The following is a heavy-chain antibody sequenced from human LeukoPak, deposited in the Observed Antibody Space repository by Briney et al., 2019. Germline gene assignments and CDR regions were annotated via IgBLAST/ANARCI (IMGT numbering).Heavy chain of an antibody. CDR2: INAGNGNT. CDR1: GYTFTSYA. D-gene: IGHD2-8*01. V-gene: IGHV1-3*01. CDR3: ARLKYCTNGVCYAGFDY. Sequence: ASVKVSCKASGYTFTSYAMHWVRQAPGQRLEWMGWINAGNGNTKYSQKFRGRVTITRDTSADTAYMELSSLRSEDTAVYYCARLKYCTNGVCYAGFDYWGQGTLVTVS. J-gene: IGHJ4*02.